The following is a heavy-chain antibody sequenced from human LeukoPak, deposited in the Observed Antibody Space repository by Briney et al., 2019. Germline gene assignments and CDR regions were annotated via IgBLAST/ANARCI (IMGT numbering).Heavy chain of an antibody. Sequence: PGGSLRLSCAASGFTFSRYAMHWARQAPGKGLEWVAVTSYDESNKEFADSVKGRFTISRDDVKNSLDLQMDSLRAEDTAVYYCARDEAGATGSFDYWGQGAQVTVSS. CDR2: TSYDESNK. D-gene: IGHD1-26*01. CDR3: ARDEAGATGSFDY. CDR1: GFTFSRYA. V-gene: IGHV3-30-3*01. J-gene: IGHJ4*02.